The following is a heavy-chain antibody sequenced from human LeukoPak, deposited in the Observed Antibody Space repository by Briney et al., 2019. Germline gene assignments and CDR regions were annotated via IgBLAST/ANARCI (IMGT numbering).Heavy chain of an antibody. CDR2: ISAYNGNT. Sequence: ASVEVSCKASGYTFTSYGISWVRQAPGQGLEWMGWISAYNGNTNYAQKLQGRVTMTTDTSTSTAYMELRSLRSDDTAVYYCARGRGYCSSTSCQLTDYWGQGTLVTVSS. D-gene: IGHD2-2*01. CDR3: ARGRGYCSSTSCQLTDY. J-gene: IGHJ4*02. V-gene: IGHV1-18*01. CDR1: GYTFTSYG.